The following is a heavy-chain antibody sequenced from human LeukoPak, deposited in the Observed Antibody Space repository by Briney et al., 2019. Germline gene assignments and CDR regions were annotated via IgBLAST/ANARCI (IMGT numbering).Heavy chain of an antibody. CDR2: ISYDGSNK. J-gene: IGHJ3*01. CDR1: GFTFSSYA. Sequence: GGSLRLSCAASGFTFSSYAMHWVRQAPGKGLEWVADISYDGSNKYYADSVKGRFTISRDNFKSTLYLQMNSLRVEDTAVYYCAREGLTTTPNNALDVWGQGTTVTVLS. D-gene: IGHD1-1*01. CDR3: AREGLTTTPNNALDV. V-gene: IGHV3-30-3*01.